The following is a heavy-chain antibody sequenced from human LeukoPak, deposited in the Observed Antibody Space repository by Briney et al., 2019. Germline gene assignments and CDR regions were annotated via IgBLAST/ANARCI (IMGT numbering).Heavy chain of an antibody. CDR3: ARDRRVGATDY. CDR2: ISSSGSTI. Sequence: PGGSLRLSCAASGFTFSSYSMNWIRQAPGKGLEWVSYISSSGSTIYYADSVKGRFTISRDNAKNSLYLQMNSLRAEDTAVYYCARDRRVGATDYWGQGTLVTVSS. CDR1: GFTFSSYS. D-gene: IGHD1-26*01. V-gene: IGHV3-48*04. J-gene: IGHJ4*02.